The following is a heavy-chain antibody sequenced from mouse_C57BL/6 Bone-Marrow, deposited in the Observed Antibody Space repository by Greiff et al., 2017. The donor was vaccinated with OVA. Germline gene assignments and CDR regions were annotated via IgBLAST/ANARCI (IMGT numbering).Heavy chain of an antibody. CDR3: TSYCNLDY. Sequence: EVKLQQSGAELVRPGASVKLSCTASGFTFKDDYMHWVKQRPEQGLEWIGWIDPENGDTEYASKFQGKVTITADTSSNTAYLQLSSLTAEDTAVYYCTSYCNLDYWGQGTTLTVSS. J-gene: IGHJ2*01. V-gene: IGHV14-4*01. D-gene: IGHD6-5*01. CDR1: GFTFKDDY. CDR2: IDPENGDT.